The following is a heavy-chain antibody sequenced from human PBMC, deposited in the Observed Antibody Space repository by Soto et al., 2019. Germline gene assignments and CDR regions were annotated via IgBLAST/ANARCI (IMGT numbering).Heavy chain of an antibody. Sequence: PSQTLSLTCAICGDSVSNNGATWNWIRQSPSRGLEWLGRAYYRSRWQYDYATSVRSRITINPDTSKNQFSLQLSSVTPEDTAVYYCARDPPDFNSGFDSWGQGSLVTV. CDR1: GDSVSNNGAT. CDR3: ARDPPDFNSGFDS. J-gene: IGHJ4*02. D-gene: IGHD1-26*01. V-gene: IGHV6-1*01. CDR2: AYYRSRWQY.